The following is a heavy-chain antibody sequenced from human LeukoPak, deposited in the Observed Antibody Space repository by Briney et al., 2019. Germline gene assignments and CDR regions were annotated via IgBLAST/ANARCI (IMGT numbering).Heavy chain of an antibody. D-gene: IGHD1-26*01. Sequence: SVKVSCKASGGTFSSYAISWVRQAPGQGLEWMGRIIPIFGTANYAKKFQGRVTITTDESTSTAYMELSSLRSEDTAVYYCARDGVGATQFDYWGQGTLVTVSS. CDR3: ARDGVGATQFDY. CDR2: IIPIFGTA. CDR1: GGTFSSYA. V-gene: IGHV1-69*05. J-gene: IGHJ4*02.